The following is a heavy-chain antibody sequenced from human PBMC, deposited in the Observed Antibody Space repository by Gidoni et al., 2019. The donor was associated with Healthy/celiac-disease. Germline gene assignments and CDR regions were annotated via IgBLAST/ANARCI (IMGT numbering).Heavy chain of an antibody. D-gene: IGHD1-26*01. CDR3: TTDRSGSYTSYYFDY. J-gene: IGHJ4*02. V-gene: IGHV3-15*01. CDR2: IKSKTDGGTT. Sequence: VESGGGLVKPGGSLRLSCAASGFTFSTAWMSWVRKAPGKGLEWVGRIKSKTDGGTTDYAAPVKGRFTISRDDSKNTLYLQMNSLKTEDTAVYYCTTDRSGSYTSYYFDYWGQGTLVTVSS. CDR1: GFTFSTAW.